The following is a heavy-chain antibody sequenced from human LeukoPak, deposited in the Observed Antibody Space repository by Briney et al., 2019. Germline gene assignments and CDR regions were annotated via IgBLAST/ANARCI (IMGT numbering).Heavy chain of an antibody. D-gene: IGHD3-3*01. Sequence: GGSLRLSCAASGFTVSSNYMSWVRQAPGKGLEWVSVIYSGGSTYYADSVKGRFTISRDNSKNTLYLQMNSLRAEDTAVYYCAGAAYYDFWSGYYFSEYFQHWGQGTLVTVSS. CDR1: GFTVSSNY. J-gene: IGHJ1*01. CDR3: AGAAYYDFWSGYYFSEYFQH. CDR2: IYSGGST. V-gene: IGHV3-53*01.